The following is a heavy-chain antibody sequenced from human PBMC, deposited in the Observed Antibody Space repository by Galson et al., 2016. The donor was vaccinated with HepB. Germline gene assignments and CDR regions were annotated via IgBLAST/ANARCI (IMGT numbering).Heavy chain of an antibody. CDR1: GFIFSNYN. Sequence: SLRLSCAASGFIFSNYNMNWVRQAPGKGMEWVSYVSPNGNTKYYADSVKGRFSISKDNAKNSLSLQMTSLRDGDTAVYYCARGLPFHSSGWYFDSWGQGILVTVSS. V-gene: IGHV3-48*02. D-gene: IGHD6-19*01. J-gene: IGHJ4*02. CDR3: ARGLPFHSSGWYFDS. CDR2: VSPNGNTK.